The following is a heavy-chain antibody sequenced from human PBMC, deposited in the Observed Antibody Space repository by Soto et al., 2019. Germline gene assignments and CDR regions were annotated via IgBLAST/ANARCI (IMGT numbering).Heavy chain of an antibody. Sequence: ESRSLSGVDAGGSLSSYDGPMIRQLLGKGLEWIGYIYYSGSTNYNPSLKSRVTISVDTSKNQFSLNLRSVTAADTAVYYCARELAAAGTGAWRFDLWGQGTLGTVSS. D-gene: IGHD6-13*01. CDR1: GGSLSSYD. V-gene: IGHV4-59*01. J-gene: IGHJ5*02. CDR3: ARELAAAGTGAWRFDL. CDR2: IYYSGST.